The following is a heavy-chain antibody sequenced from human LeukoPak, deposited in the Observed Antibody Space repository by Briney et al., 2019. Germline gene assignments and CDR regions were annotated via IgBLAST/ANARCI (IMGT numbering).Heavy chain of an antibody. V-gene: IGHV4-34*01. Sequence: SETLSLTCAVYGGSFSDYYWSWIRQPPGKGLEWIGEINHSGSTNYNPSLKSRVTISVDTSKNQFSLKLSSVTAADTAVYYCARGGRWGARRGYCSSTSCYGLERWFDPWGQGTLVTVSS. CDR3: ARGGRWGARRGYCSSTSCYGLERWFDP. J-gene: IGHJ5*02. D-gene: IGHD2-2*01. CDR1: GGSFSDYY. CDR2: INHSGST.